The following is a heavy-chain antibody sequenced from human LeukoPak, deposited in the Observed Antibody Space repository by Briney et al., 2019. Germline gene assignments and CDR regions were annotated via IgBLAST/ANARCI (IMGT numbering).Heavy chain of an antibody. D-gene: IGHD6-19*01. CDR3: ARDQWLAYYYHGMDV. CDR1: GFTFSSYA. V-gene: IGHV3-48*03. Sequence: PGRSLRLSCAASGFTFSSYAMNWVSQAPGKGLEWVSYITNNGTTIYYADSVKGRFTISRDNAENSLYLQMNSLRAKDTAIYYCARDQWLAYYYHGMDVWGQGTTVTVSS. J-gene: IGHJ6*02. CDR2: ITNNGTTI.